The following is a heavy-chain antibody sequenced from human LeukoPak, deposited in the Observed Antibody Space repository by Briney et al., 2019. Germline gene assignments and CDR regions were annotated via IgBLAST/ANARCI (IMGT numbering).Heavy chain of an antibody. CDR2: ISSDGSNK. V-gene: IGHV3-30-3*01. Sequence: GGSLRLSCAASGFTFSSYAMHWVRQAPGKGLEWVAVISSDGSNKYYADSVKGRFTISRDNSKNTLYLQMNSLRAEDTAVYYCARPLHTVTWGCMDVWGQGTTVTVSS. CDR3: ARPLHTVTWGCMDV. CDR1: GFTFSSYA. D-gene: IGHD4-17*01. J-gene: IGHJ6*02.